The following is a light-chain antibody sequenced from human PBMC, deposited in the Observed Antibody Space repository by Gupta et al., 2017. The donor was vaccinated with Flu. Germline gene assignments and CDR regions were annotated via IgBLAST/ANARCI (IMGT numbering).Light chain of an antibody. Sequence: SVTISCTGTSSDVGGYNYVSWYQQHPGKAPKPMIYEVSKRPSGVPDRFSGSKSGNTASLTVSGLQAEDEADYYCSSYAGSNNVVFGGGTKLTVL. J-gene: IGLJ2*01. CDR3: SSYAGSNNVV. CDR1: SSDVGGYNY. V-gene: IGLV2-8*01. CDR2: EVS.